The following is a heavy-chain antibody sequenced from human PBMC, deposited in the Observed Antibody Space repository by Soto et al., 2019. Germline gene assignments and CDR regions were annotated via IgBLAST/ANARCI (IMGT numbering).Heavy chain of an antibody. Sequence: QVQLQESGPGLVKPSQTLSLTCTVSGGSISSGGYYWSWIRQHPGKGLEWIGYIYYSGSTYYNPSLKNRVTISVDTSKNPFSLKMSSVTAADTAVYYCARGRYNWNDGRYFDYWGQGTLVTVSS. V-gene: IGHV4-31*03. CDR2: IYYSGST. CDR1: GGSISSGGYY. D-gene: IGHD1-20*01. CDR3: ARGRYNWNDGRYFDY. J-gene: IGHJ4*02.